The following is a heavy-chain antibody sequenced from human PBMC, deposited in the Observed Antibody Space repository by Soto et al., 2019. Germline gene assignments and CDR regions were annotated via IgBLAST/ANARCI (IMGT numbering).Heavy chain of an antibody. CDR1: GFTFSAYG. D-gene: IGHD3-22*01. CDR2: IWYDGSQQ. Sequence: QVQLVESGGGVVQPGKSLRLSCAASGFTFSAYGMHWVRQAPGKGLEWVAVIWYDGSQQFYAGFVRGRFTISRDNSKNTLYLHMNSLRVDDTAVYYCVPSARSFYYESSGSYDWGQGTLVTVSS. V-gene: IGHV3-33*03. J-gene: IGHJ4*02. CDR3: VPSARSFYYESSGSYD.